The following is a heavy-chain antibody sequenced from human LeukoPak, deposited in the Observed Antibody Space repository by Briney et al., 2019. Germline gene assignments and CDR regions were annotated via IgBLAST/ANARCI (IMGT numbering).Heavy chain of an antibody. CDR3: AKVSNFGAYSSSLDY. Sequence: GGSLRLSCAASGFTFSSYAMSWVRQAPGKGLEWVSAISGSGGSTYYADFVKGRFTISRDNSKNTLYLQMNSLRAEDTAVYYCAKVSNFGAYSSSLDYWGQGTLDTVSS. CDR1: GFTFSSYA. CDR2: ISGSGGST. V-gene: IGHV3-23*01. D-gene: IGHD6-6*01. J-gene: IGHJ4*02.